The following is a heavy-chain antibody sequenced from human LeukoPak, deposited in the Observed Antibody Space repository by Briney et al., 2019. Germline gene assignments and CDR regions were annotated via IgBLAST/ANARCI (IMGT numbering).Heavy chain of an antibody. CDR1: GFTFSSYA. CDR3: AKSLSVYPEGPNDY. Sequence: PGGSLRLSCAASGFTFSSYAMSWVRQAPGKGLEWVSAISGSGGSAYYADSVKGRFTISRDNSKNTLYLQMNSLRAEDTAVYYCAKSLSVYPEGPNDYWGQGTLVTVSS. CDR2: ISGSGGSA. D-gene: IGHD3-16*02. J-gene: IGHJ4*02. V-gene: IGHV3-23*01.